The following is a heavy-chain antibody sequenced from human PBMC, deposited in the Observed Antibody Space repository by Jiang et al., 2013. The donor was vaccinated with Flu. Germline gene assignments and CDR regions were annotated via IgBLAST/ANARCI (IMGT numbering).Heavy chain of an antibody. J-gene: IGHJ4*02. CDR1: SGSIKSNGFY. CDR2: IHYSGNA. CDR3: ARGRSATIDS. V-gene: IGHV4-31*03. Sequence: GPGLVKPSETLSLTCTVSSGSIKSNGFYWNWIRQHPGKGLEWIGYIHYSGNAYYNPSLKSRVMISVDTSKNQFSLKLSSVTAADTAVYYCARGRSATIDSWGQGTLVTVSS.